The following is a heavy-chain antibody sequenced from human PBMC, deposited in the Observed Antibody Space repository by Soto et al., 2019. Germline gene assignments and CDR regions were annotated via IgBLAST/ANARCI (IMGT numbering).Heavy chain of an antibody. CDR1: GFTFSRYA. CDR3: ARDRTVTTSDYYYCYGMDV. V-gene: IGHV3-30-3*01. CDR2: ISYHGSNK. J-gene: IGHJ6*02. Sequence: QVQLVESGGGVVQPGRSLRLSCAASGFTFSRYAMHWVRQAPGKGLEWVAVISYHGSNKYYADSVKGRFTISSANSKNTLYLQMNSLRADDTAVYYWARDRTVTTSDYYYCYGMDVWGQGTTVTVPS. D-gene: IGHD4-17*01.